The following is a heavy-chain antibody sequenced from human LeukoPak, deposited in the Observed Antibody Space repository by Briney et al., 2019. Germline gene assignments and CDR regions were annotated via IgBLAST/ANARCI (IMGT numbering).Heavy chain of an antibody. D-gene: IGHD2-2*01. CDR1: GFTFSSYG. CDR2: IRYDGSNK. V-gene: IGHV3-30*02. J-gene: IGHJ2*01. CDR3: AKARGYCSSTSCYGWYFDL. Sequence: NPGGSLRLSCAASGFTFSSYGMHWVRQAPGKGLEWVAFIRYDGSNKYYADSVKGRFTISRDNSKTTLYLQMNSLRAEDTAVYYCAKARGYCSSTSCYGWYFDLWGRGTLVTVSS.